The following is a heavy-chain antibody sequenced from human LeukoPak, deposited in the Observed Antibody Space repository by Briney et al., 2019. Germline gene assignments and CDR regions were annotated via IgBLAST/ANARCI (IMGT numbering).Heavy chain of an antibody. Sequence: PSETLSLTCAVHGGSFSGYYWSWIRQPPGKGLEWIGEINHSGSTNYNPSLKSRVTISVDTSKNQFSLKLSSVTAADTAVYYCASRGEYYYDSSGYYYFDYWGQGTLVAVSS. J-gene: IGHJ4*02. V-gene: IGHV4-34*01. CDR2: INHSGST. CDR3: ASRGEYYYDSSGYYYFDY. CDR1: GGSFSGYY. D-gene: IGHD3-22*01.